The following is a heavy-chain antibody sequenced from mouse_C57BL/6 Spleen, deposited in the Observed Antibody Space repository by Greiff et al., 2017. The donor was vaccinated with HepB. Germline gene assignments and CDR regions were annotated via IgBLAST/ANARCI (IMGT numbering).Heavy chain of an antibody. CDR3: ATFITTVVAADYAMDY. Sequence: EVQLQQSGGGLVKPGGSLKLSCAASGFTFSDYGMHWVRQAPEKGLEWVAYISSGSSTTYYADTVKGRYTISRDNAKNTLFLQMTSLRSEDAAMYYCATFITTVVAADYAMDYWGQGTSVTVSS. V-gene: IGHV5-17*01. CDR2: ISSGSSTT. D-gene: IGHD1-1*01. CDR1: GFTFSDYG. J-gene: IGHJ4*01.